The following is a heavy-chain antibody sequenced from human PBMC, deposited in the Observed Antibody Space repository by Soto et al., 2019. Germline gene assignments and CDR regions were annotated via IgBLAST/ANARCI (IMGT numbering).Heavy chain of an antibody. J-gene: IGHJ6*02. Sequence: GASVKVSCKASGGTFSSYAISWVRQAPGQGLEWMGGIIPIFGTANYAQKFQGRVTITADKSTSTAYMELSSLRSEDTAVYYCARGIVVVPAAIGDYGMEVWGQGTTVTVS. D-gene: IGHD2-2*01. CDR1: GGTFSSYA. CDR3: ARGIVVVPAAIGDYGMEV. CDR2: IIPIFGTA. V-gene: IGHV1-69*06.